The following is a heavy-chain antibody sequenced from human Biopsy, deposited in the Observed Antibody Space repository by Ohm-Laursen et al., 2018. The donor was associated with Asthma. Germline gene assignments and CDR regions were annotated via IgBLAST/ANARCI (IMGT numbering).Heavy chain of an antibody. J-gene: IGHJ4*02. D-gene: IGHD3-9*01. Sequence: SLRLSCSASGFTFSSYAMSWVRQAPGKGLEWVSAISGSGGSTYYADSVKGRFTISRDNSKNTLYLQMNSLRAEDTAVYCCAKDRDYDILTGPPGFDYWGQGTLVTVSS. CDR2: ISGSGGST. CDR1: GFTFSSYA. CDR3: AKDRDYDILTGPPGFDY. V-gene: IGHV3-23*01.